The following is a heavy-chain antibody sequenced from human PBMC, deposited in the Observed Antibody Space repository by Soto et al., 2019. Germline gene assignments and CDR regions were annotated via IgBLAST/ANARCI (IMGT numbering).Heavy chain of an antibody. CDR3: ARGRASGSYYIRDY. D-gene: IGHD3-10*01. V-gene: IGHV1-8*01. CDR1: GNTFTSYD. CDR2: INPNSGNI. J-gene: IGHJ4*02. Sequence: ASVKVSCKASGNTFTSYDINWVRQATGHGLEWMGWINPNSGNIGYAQKFQGRVTMTRDTAIRTAYMEVSRLRSDDTAVYYCARGRASGSYYIRDYWGQGTLVTVSS.